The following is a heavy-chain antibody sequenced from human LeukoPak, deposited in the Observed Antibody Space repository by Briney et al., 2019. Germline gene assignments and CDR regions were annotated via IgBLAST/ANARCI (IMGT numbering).Heavy chain of an antibody. CDR2: IYYSGST. D-gene: IGHD6-19*01. CDR3: ARDSIAVAGYWYFDL. Sequence: SETLSLTCTVSGGSISSYYWSWIRQPPGKGLEWIGYIYYSGSTNYNPSLKSRVTISVDTSKNQFSLKLSSVTAADTAVYYCARDSIAVAGYWYFDLWGRGTLVTVSS. CDR1: GGSISSYY. J-gene: IGHJ2*01. V-gene: IGHV4-59*01.